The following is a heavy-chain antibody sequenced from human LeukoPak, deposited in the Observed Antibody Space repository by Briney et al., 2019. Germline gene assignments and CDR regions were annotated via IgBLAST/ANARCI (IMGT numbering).Heavy chain of an antibody. CDR2: IYSGGST. Sequence: GGSLRLSCAASGFTVSSNYMSWVRQAPGKGLEWVSVIYSGGSTYYADSVKGRFTISRDNSKNTLYLQMNSLRAEDTAVYYCASGYYDSSGYSYGYWGQGTLVTVSS. D-gene: IGHD3-22*01. J-gene: IGHJ4*02. V-gene: IGHV3-53*01. CDR3: ASGYYDSSGYSYGY. CDR1: GFTVSSNY.